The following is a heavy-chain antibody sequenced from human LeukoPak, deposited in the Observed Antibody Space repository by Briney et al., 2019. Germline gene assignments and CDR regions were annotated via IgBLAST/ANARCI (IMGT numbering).Heavy chain of an antibody. J-gene: IGHJ4*02. D-gene: IGHD6-19*01. V-gene: IGHV3-23*01. Sequence: SGRSLRLSCTASGFTFNLYAMTWVRQAPGKGLEWVSAITGSGGSTYYADSVKGGFTISRDNSKNTVYLQMNSLRVDGTAVYYCANSKVADFHYWGQGTRVTVSS. CDR3: ANSKVADFHY. CDR1: GFTFNLYA. CDR2: ITGSGGST.